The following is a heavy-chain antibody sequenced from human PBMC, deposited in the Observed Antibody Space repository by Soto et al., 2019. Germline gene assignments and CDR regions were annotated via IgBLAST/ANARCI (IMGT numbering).Heavy chain of an antibody. V-gene: IGHV3-33*01. CDR3: AREGDIVATIPTLYYFDY. D-gene: IGHD5-12*01. CDR2: IWYDGSNK. Sequence: GGSLRLSCAASGFTFSSYGMHWVRQAPGKGLEWVAVIWYDGSNKYYADSVKGRFTISRDNSKNTLYLQMNSLRAEDTAVYYCAREGDIVATIPTLYYFDYWGQGTLVTVSS. CDR1: GFTFSSYG. J-gene: IGHJ4*02.